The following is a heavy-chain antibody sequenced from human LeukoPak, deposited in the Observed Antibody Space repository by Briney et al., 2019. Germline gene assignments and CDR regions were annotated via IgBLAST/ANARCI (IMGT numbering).Heavy chain of an antibody. Sequence: GVSLRLFCAASGLTYSSYDMHGARQAPGKGLVWVADISYDGSNKYYADSVKGRFTISRDISKNTLYLQMNSLRAEDTAVYYCASRPNLSIAAAGSIDYWGQGTGVTVSS. CDR3: ASRPNLSIAAAGSIDY. CDR1: GLTYSSYD. D-gene: IGHD6-13*01. CDR2: ISYDGSNK. V-gene: IGHV3-30*04. J-gene: IGHJ4*02.